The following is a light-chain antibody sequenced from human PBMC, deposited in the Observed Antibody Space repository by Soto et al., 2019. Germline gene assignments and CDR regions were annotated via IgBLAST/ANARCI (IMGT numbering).Light chain of an antibody. V-gene: IGKV3-20*01. J-gene: IGKJ2*01. Sequence: EIVLTQSPGTLSLSPGERATLSCRASQSVSSNNLAWYQQTPGQAPRLVIYVASSRATGIPDRFSGGGSGTDFTLTISRLEPEDFAVYYCQQYGSSPYTXGQGTKLEI. CDR3: QQYGSSPYT. CDR2: VAS. CDR1: QSVSSNN.